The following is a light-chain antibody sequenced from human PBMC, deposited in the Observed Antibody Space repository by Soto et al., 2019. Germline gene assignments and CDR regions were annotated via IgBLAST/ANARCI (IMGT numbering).Light chain of an antibody. Sequence: EIVMTQSPATLSVSPGERATLSCRASQSVGTNLAWYQQKPGQAPRLLIYGASTRATVIPARFSGSGSGTEFTLTISRLQSEDFAVYYCQQYNNWPRTFGQGTKVEIK. CDR3: QQYNNWPRT. J-gene: IGKJ1*01. CDR2: GAS. CDR1: QSVGTN. V-gene: IGKV3-15*01.